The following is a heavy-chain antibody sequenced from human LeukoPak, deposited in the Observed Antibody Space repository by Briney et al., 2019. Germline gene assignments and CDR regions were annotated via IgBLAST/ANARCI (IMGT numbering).Heavy chain of an antibody. J-gene: IGHJ6*03. CDR3: ARGPQVDHGLGPDSYYYMDV. CDR1: GGSISSYY. Sequence: PSETLSLTCTVSGGSISSYYWSWIRQPPGKGLEWIGYIYYSGSTNYNPSLKSRVTISVDTSKNQFSLKVSYVTAADTAVYFCARGPQVDHGLGPDSYYYMDVWGKGTTVIVSS. V-gene: IGHV4-59*01. CDR2: IYYSGST. D-gene: IGHD3-10*01.